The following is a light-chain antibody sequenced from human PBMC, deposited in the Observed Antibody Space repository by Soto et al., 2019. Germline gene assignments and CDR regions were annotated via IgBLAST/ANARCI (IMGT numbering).Light chain of an antibody. V-gene: IGLV1-44*01. J-gene: IGLJ3*02. Sequence: QSVLTQPPSASGTPGQTVSISCSGSSSNIGSNTVNWYQHLPGTAPKLLIYNDDQRPSGGPDRFSGSKSGTSASLAISGLHSEDEGYYYCAPWDDSLNGPVFGGGTKLTVL. CDR2: NDD. CDR3: APWDDSLNGPV. CDR1: SSNIGSNT.